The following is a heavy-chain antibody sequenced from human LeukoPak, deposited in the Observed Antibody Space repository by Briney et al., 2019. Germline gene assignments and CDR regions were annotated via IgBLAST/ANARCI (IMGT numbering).Heavy chain of an antibody. CDR2: IYCSGST. V-gene: IGHV4-30-4*08. J-gene: IGHJ3*02. CDR3: ASGLWFGELNI. D-gene: IGHD3-10*01. CDR1: GGSISSGDYY. Sequence: PSETLSLTCTVSGGSISSGDYYWSWIRQPPGKGLEWIGYIYCSGSTYYNPSLKSRVTISVDTSKNQFSLKLSSVTAADTAVYYCASGLWFGELNIWGQGTIVTVSS.